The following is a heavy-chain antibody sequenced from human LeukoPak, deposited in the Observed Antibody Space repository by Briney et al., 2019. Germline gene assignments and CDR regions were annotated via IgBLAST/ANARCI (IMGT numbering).Heavy chain of an antibody. J-gene: IGHJ4*02. CDR1: GGSISSSSYY. V-gene: IGHV4-39*01. CDR2: IYYIGST. CDR3: ARHLTAAILSNFDY. Sequence: SETLSLTCTVSGGSISSSSYYWGWIRQPPGKGLEWIGSIYYIGSTYYNPSLKSRVTISVDTSKTKFSMKLSSVTAADTDVYYCARHLTAAILSNFDYWGQGTLVTVSS. D-gene: IGHD2-2*01.